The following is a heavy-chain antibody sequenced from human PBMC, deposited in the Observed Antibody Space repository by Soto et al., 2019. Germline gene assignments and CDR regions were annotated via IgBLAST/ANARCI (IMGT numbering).Heavy chain of an antibody. CDR1: GYTFTSYL. Sequence: ASVKVSCKASGYTFTSYLMHWLRHAPGQGLEWMGIINPSGGSTSYAQKFQGRVTMTRDTSTSTAYMELRSLRSDDTAVYYCARVWQQWLVYGDYWGQGTLVTVSS. V-gene: IGHV1-46*01. J-gene: IGHJ4*02. CDR2: INPSGGST. CDR3: ARVWQQWLVYGDY. D-gene: IGHD6-19*01.